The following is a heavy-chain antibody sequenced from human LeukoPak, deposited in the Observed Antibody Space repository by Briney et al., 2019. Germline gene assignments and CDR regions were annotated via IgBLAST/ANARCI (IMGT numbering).Heavy chain of an antibody. CDR2: IYYSGGT. V-gene: IGHV4-39*07. CDR3: ARIRVLRFLEWLDWFDP. CDR1: GGSISSSSYY. D-gene: IGHD3-3*01. Sequence: SETLSLTCTVSGGSISSSSYYWGWIRQPPGKGLEWIGSIYYSGGTYYNPSLKSRVTISVDTSKNQFSLKLSSVTAADTAVYYCARIRVLRFLEWLDWFDPWGQGTLVTVSS. J-gene: IGHJ5*02.